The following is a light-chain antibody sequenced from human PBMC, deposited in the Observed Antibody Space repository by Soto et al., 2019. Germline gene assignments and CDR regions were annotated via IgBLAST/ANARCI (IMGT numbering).Light chain of an antibody. CDR3: QSFDSTLRAYV. CDR1: TSNIGAGYD. Sequence: QSVPTQPPSVSGAPGQRVTISCTGNTSNIGAGYDVHWYQQLPGTAPRLLIYDTTNRPSGVPDRFSASRPSTSASLAINGLQAEDEADYYCQSFDSTLRAYVFGTGTKVTVL. J-gene: IGLJ1*01. CDR2: DTT. V-gene: IGLV1-40*01.